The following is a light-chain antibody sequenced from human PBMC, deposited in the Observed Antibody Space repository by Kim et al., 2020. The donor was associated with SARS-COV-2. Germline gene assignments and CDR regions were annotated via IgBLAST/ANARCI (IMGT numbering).Light chain of an antibody. V-gene: IGLV3-21*01. Sequence: ARGPTCKVSCGANTSEGTSVNWYQQKPGQSPVLFMYYDRDRPSGIPERFSGSKSANTATLTISRVEAGDEADYYCQVWDTDTDHYVFGTGTKSPS. CDR1: TSEGTS. CDR3: QVWDTDTDHYV. CDR2: YDR. J-gene: IGLJ1*01.